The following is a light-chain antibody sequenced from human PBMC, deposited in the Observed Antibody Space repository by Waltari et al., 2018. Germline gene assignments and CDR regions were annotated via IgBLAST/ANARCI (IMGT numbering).Light chain of an antibody. J-gene: IGLJ3*02. CDR1: SSNIARNS. Sequence: QSVLTPPPSASGTPGQPLTISCSGSSSNIARNSVYWYQQFPGTAPKLLVYRNNERPSGVPDRISGSKSGTSASLAISGLRSEDEADYYCATWDGSLTAWVFGGGTKLTVL. CDR2: RNN. V-gene: IGLV1-47*01. CDR3: ATWDGSLTAWV.